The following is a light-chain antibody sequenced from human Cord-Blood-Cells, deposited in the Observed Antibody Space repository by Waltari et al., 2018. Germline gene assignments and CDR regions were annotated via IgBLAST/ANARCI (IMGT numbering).Light chain of an antibody. V-gene: IGLV3-21*03. CDR1: NIGSKS. Sequence: SYVLTQPPSVSVAPGKTARITCGGNNIGSKSVHWYKQKPGQAPVLGVYDDSDRPSGTPEGLAVSNSGNTGTLTLSSVEAGDEADDYCQVGDSIGDHVVFGGGTKLTVL. J-gene: IGLJ3*02. CDR3: QVGDSIGDHVV. CDR2: DDS.